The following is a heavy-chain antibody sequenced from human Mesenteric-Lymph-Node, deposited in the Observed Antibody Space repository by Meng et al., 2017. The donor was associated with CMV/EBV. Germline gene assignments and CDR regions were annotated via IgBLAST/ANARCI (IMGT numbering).Heavy chain of an antibody. CDR2: INHSGST. CDR3: ARVTYSSFDYYYYGMDV. Sequence: SETLSLTCTVSGDSISSGGYYWSWIRQPPGKGLEWIGEINHSGSTNYNPSLKSRVTISVDTSKNQFSLKLSSVTAADTAVYYCARVTYSSFDYYYYGMDVWGQGTTVTVSS. CDR1: GDSISSGGYY. J-gene: IGHJ6*02. V-gene: IGHV4-39*07. D-gene: IGHD6-6*01.